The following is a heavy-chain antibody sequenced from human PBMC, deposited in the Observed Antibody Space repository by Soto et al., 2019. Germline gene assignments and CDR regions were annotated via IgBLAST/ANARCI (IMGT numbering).Heavy chain of an antibody. D-gene: IGHD3-10*01. CDR1: GFTFSSYA. CDR3: AKDNTLLLWFGPEGGWFDP. Sequence: PGGSLRLSCAASGFTFSSYAMSWVRQAPGKGLEWVSAISGSGGSTYYADSVKGRFTISRDNSKNTLYLQINSLRAEDTAVYYCAKDNTLLLWFGPEGGWFDPWGHGTLVTVSS. V-gene: IGHV3-23*01. CDR2: ISGSGGST. J-gene: IGHJ5*02.